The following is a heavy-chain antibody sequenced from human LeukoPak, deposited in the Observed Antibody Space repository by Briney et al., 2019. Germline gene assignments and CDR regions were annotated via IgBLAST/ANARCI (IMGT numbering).Heavy chain of an antibody. D-gene: IGHD6-13*01. CDR1: GLTFSSYW. J-gene: IGHJ4*02. CDR2: INSDGSST. CDR3: ARGGTSGYSSSLHFWGGNYYFDY. V-gene: IGHV3-74*01. Sequence: PGGSLRLSCAASGLTFSSYWMHWVRHAPGKGLVWVSRINSDGSSTIYADSVEGRFTISRDNAKNTLYLQMNSLRAEDTAVYYCARGGTSGYSSSLHFWGGNYYFDYWGQGTLVTVSS.